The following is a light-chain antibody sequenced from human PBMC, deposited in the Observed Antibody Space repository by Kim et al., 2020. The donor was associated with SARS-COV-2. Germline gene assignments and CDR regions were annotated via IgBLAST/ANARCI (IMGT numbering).Light chain of an antibody. CDR1: KLGDRY. V-gene: IGLV3-1*01. CDR3: QAWDSGAV. J-gene: IGLJ2*01. Sequence: SYELTQPPSVSVSPGQTATITCSGDKLGDRYVWWYKQKPGQSPVLVIYQDTKRPSGIPERLSGSNSGNTATLTISGTQAMDEADYYCQAWDSGAVFGGGTQLTVL. CDR2: QDT.